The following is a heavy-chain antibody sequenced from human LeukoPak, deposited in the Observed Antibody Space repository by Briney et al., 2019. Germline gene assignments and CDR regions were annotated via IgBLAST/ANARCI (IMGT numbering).Heavy chain of an antibody. Sequence: SVKVSCKASGYTFTSYGISWVRQAPGQGLEWMGWISAYNGNTNYAQKLQGRVTMTTDTSTSTAYMELRSLRSDDTAVYYCARVLPLYYGSGITQFDPWGQGTLVTVSS. CDR2: ISAYNGNT. CDR1: GYTFTSYG. CDR3: ARVLPLYYGSGITQFDP. J-gene: IGHJ5*02. V-gene: IGHV1-18*01. D-gene: IGHD3-10*01.